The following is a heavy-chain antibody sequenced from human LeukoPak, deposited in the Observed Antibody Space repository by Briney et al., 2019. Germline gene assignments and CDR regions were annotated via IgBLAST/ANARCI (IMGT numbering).Heavy chain of an antibody. CDR1: GYTFTSYG. J-gene: IGHJ4*02. V-gene: IGHV1-18*01. CDR3: ARSGITMIVVVNYYFDY. CDR2: ISAYNGNT. Sequence: ASVKVSCKASGYTFTSYGISWVRQAPGQGLEWMGWISAYNGNTNYAQKLQGRVTMTTDTSTSTAYMELRSLRSDDTAVYYCARSGITMIVVVNYYFDYWGRGTLVTVSS. D-gene: IGHD3-22*01.